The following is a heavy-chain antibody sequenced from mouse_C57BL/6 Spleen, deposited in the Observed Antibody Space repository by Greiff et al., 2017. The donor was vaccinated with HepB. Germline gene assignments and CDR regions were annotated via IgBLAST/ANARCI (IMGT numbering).Heavy chain of an antibody. V-gene: IGHV14-4*01. CDR1: GFNIKDDY. Sequence: EVQLQQSGAELVRPGASVKLSCTASGFNIKDDYMHWVKQSPEQGLEWIGWIDPENGDTEYASKFQGKATITADTSSNTAYLQLSSLTSEDTAVYYCTAAHWYFDDWGTGTTVTVSS. CDR2: IDPENGDT. CDR3: TAAHWYFDD. J-gene: IGHJ1*03.